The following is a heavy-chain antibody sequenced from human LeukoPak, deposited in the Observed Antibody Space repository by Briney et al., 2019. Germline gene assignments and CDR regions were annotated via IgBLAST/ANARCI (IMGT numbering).Heavy chain of an antibody. V-gene: IGHV3-23*01. J-gene: IGHJ3*02. CDR1: RFTFSNYA. Sequence: GGSLRLSWAAARFTFSNYAMSWVRQAPGKGLEWVSGISGSDRSTYYADSVKGRFIISRDNSKNTLYLQMNSLRAEDTAVYYCAKDTSVGAFDIWGQGTMVTVSS. D-gene: IGHD5/OR15-5a*01. CDR3: AKDTSVGAFDI. CDR2: ISGSDRST.